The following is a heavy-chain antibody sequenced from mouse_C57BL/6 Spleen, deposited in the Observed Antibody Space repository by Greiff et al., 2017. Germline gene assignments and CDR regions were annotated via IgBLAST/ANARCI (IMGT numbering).Heavy chain of an antibody. CDR3: ALYGNDFDY. CDR1: GYTFTNYW. CDR2: ITPSSGYT. Sequence: QVHVKQSGAELAKPGASVTLSCKASGYTFTNYWMHWVKQRPGQGLEWIGYITPSSGYTKYNQKFKDKATLTADKSSSTAYMQLSSLTYEDSAVYYCALYGNDFDYWGQGTTLTVSS. D-gene: IGHD2-10*02. V-gene: IGHV1-7*01. J-gene: IGHJ2*01.